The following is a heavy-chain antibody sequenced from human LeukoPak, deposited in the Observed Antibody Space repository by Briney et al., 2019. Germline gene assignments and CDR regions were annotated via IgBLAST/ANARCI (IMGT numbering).Heavy chain of an antibody. CDR3: ARHDYGDNDAFDI. CDR1: GFTFSSYA. J-gene: IGHJ3*02. V-gene: IGHV3-21*01. CDR2: ISSSSSYI. D-gene: IGHD4-17*01. Sequence: NAGGSLRLSCAASGFTFSSYAMSWVRQAPGKGLEWVSSISSSSSYIYYADSVKGRFTISRDNAKNSLYLQMNSLRAEDTAVYYCARHDYGDNDAFDIWGQGTMVTVSS.